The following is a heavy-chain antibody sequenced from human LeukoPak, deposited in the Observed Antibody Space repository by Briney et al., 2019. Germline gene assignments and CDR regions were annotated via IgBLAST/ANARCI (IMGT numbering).Heavy chain of an antibody. Sequence: PGGSLRPSCAASGFSCSTRGMSWVRQAPGKGLDWVSYISSSSTTIYYADSVKGRFTMSRDNAKNSLYLQMNSLRAGDSAVYYCVRDSRHVPAYWGQGILVTVSS. CDR1: GFSCSTRG. J-gene: IGHJ4*02. V-gene: IGHV3-48*04. CDR2: ISSSSTTI. CDR3: VRDSRHVPAY.